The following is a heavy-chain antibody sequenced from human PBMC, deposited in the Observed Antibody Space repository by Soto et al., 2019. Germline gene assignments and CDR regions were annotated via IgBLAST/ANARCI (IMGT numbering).Heavy chain of an antibody. D-gene: IGHD6-13*01. Sequence: ESGGGVVQPGRSLRLSCAASGFTFSSYGMHWVRQAPGKGLEWVAVISYDGSNKYYADSVKGRFTISRDNSKNTLYLQMNSLRAEDTAVYYCAKDRIAAAAFDYWGQGTLVTVSS. CDR1: GFTFSSYG. CDR3: AKDRIAAAAFDY. CDR2: ISYDGSNK. J-gene: IGHJ4*02. V-gene: IGHV3-30*18.